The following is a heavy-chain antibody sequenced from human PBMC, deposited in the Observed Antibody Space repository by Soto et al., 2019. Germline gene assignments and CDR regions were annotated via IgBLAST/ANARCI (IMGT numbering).Heavy chain of an antibody. V-gene: IGHV4-31*03. CDR1: GGSISSGGYY. J-gene: IGHJ5*02. CDR2: IYYSGST. CDR3: ARDWGGGSYNPSITMIVVGPFDP. Sequence: TLSLTCTVSGGSISSGGYYWSWIRQHPGKGLEWIGYIYYSGSTYYNPSLKSRVTISVDTSKNQFSLKLSSVTAADTAVYYCARDWGGGSYNPSITMIVVGPFDPWGQGTLVTVSS. D-gene: IGHD3-22*01.